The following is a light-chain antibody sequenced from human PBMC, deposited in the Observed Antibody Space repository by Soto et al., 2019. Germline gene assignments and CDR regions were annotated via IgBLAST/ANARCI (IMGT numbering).Light chain of an antibody. Sequence: DIQMTQSPSTLSASVGDRVTITCRASQTLSKWLAWYQQKPGEAPKLLISRASTLESGVPSRFSGSGYGTEFTLTISGLRPDDFATYCCQQYNSYFPNTFGPGTKVEI. V-gene: IGKV1-5*03. J-gene: IGKJ2*01. CDR3: QQYNSYFPNT. CDR1: QTLSKW. CDR2: RAS.